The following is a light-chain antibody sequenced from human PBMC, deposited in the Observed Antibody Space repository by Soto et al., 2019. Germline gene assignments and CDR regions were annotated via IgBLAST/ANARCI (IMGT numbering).Light chain of an antibody. J-gene: IGKJ4*01. CDR1: QNVYNN. Sequence: EIVMTQSPATLSVSPGEGATLSCKASQNVYNNLAWYQQRPGQPPRLLIYDASTRATGISARFSGSGYGTDFTLTISSLQSEDFAVYFCQQGRNRPLTFGGGTKVEIK. CDR2: DAS. CDR3: QQGRNRPLT. V-gene: IGKV3-15*01.